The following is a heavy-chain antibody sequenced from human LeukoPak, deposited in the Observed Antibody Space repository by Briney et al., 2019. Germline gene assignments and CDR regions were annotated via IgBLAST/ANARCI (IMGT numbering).Heavy chain of an antibody. CDR1: GGSISSYY. CDR3: ARVPARRVVTTPTYFDY. J-gene: IGHJ4*02. D-gene: IGHD2-21*02. Sequence: SETLSLSCTVSGGSISSYYWGWIRQPPGKGLEWIGYIYYSGSTNYNPSLKSRVTISVDTSKNQFSLKLSSVTAADTAVYYCARVPARRVVTTPTYFDYWGQGTLVTVSS. V-gene: IGHV4-59*01. CDR2: IYYSGST.